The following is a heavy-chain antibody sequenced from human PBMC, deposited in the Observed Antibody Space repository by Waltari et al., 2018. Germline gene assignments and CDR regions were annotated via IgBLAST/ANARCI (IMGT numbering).Heavy chain of an antibody. CDR2: INHSGST. CDR3: ARGIYCSGGSCHFDY. Sequence: QVQLQPWGAGLLKPSEPLSLPCAVDGASFSGYYWSWIPQPPGKGLEWIGEINHSGSTNYNPSLKSRVTISVDTSKNQFSLKLSSVTAADTAVYYCARGIYCSGGSCHFDYWGQGTLVTVSS. J-gene: IGHJ4*02. D-gene: IGHD2-15*01. CDR1: GASFSGYY. V-gene: IGHV4-34*01.